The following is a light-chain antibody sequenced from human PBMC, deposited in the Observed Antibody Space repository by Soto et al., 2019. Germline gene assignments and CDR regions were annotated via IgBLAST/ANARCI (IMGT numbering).Light chain of an antibody. CDR2: GAS. V-gene: IGKV3-20*01. CDR3: HQYGSSGT. J-gene: IGKJ1*01. Sequence: EFVRTQAPGTLALCPGDRASLSCRASQSVSNNYLAWYQQKPGQAPRLLIYGASNRATGIPDRFSGRGSGNGFTLTTSTLEPQDLAVYYCHQYGSSGTLGQGTKVDIK. CDR1: QSVSNNY.